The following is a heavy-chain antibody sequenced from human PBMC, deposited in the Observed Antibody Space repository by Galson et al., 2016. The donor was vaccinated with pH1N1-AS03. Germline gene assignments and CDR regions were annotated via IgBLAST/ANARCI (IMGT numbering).Heavy chain of an antibody. V-gene: IGHV4-4*07. CDR2: IYGGASGNM. D-gene: IGHD3-10*01. J-gene: IGHJ6*02. CDR3: ARDFGSGHYTNYYNYGMDV. CDR1: GVSITSYY. Sequence: SETLSLTCSVSGVSITSYYWSWIRLPAGKGLEWIGRIYGGASGNMNFNPSLKSRVTMSVDTSKNQFSLSLNSVTAADTAVYCCARDFGSGHYTNYYNYGMDVWGPGTTVTVSS.